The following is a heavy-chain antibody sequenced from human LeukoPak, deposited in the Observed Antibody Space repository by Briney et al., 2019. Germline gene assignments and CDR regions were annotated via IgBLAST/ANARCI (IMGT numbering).Heavy chain of an antibody. V-gene: IGHV1-69*01. Sequence: VASVKVSCKGCGGTFSTYALSWVRQATGQGLEWMGGIIPIFRAANYAQNFQGRVTLTADESTSTAYYCARGPGYLGLQSYFDYWGQGTLVTVSS. CDR3: Y. D-gene: IGHD5-18*01. CDR1: GGTFSTYA. J-gene: IGHJ4*02. CDR2: IIPIFRAA.